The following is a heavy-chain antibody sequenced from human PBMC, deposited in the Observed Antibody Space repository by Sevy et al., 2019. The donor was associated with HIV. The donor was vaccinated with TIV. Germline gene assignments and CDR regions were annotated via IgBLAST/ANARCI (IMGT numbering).Heavy chain of an antibody. Sequence: GGSLRLSCAVSGFRFDYYAMTWVRQAPGKGLEWVSTISSNGLSTYYTDSVKGRFTIFRDNFKNTRYLQRNSLRVEDTAVYFCAKDVPRDFWSAYSPGYFDYWGQGSLVTVSS. J-gene: IGHJ4*02. V-gene: IGHV3-23*01. D-gene: IGHD3-3*01. CDR1: GFRFDYYA. CDR2: ISSNGLST. CDR3: AKDVPRDFWSAYSPGYFDY.